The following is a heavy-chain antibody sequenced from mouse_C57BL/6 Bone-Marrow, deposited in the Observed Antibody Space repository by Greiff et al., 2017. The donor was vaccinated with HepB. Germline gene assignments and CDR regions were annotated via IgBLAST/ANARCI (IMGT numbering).Heavy chain of an antibody. J-gene: IGHJ3*01. CDR3: ARHSNYSKYGFAC. CDR1: GFTFSDYY. Sequence: EVQVVESGGGLVQPGGSLKLSCAASGFTFSDYYMYWVRQTPEKRLEWVAYISNGGGSTYYPDTVKGRFTISRDNAKNTLYMQMSRLKSEETAMYYCARHSNYSKYGFACWGQGTLVTVSA. D-gene: IGHD2-5*01. V-gene: IGHV5-12*01. CDR2: ISNGGGST.